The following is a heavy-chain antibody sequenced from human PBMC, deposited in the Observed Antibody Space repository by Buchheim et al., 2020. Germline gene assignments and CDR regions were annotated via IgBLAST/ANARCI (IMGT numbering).Heavy chain of an antibody. V-gene: IGHV3-15*01. CDR2: IRSKSDGGTT. CDR3: TSISGTSSLDN. J-gene: IGHJ4*02. CDR1: GFTVTNAW. D-gene: IGHD1-20*01. Sequence: EVQLVESGGDLVKPGGSLRLSCAASGFTVTNAWMNWVRQAPGKGLEWVGRIRSKSDGGTTDFATPVKGRFTISSDDSENTLYLQMNSLRTEDTAMYYCTSISGTSSLDNWGQGTL.